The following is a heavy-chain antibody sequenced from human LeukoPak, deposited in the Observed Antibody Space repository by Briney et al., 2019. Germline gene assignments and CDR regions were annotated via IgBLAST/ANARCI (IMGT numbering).Heavy chain of an antibody. J-gene: IGHJ4*02. CDR3: SITIFGEFY. D-gene: IGHD3-3*01. CDR2: IWYDGSNK. V-gene: IGHV3-33*01. Sequence: GRSLRLSCAASGFTFSSYGMHWVRQAPGKGLEWVAVIWYDGSNKYYADSVKGRFTIFRDNSKNTLYLQMNSLRAEDTAVYYCSITIFGEFYWGQGTLVTVSS. CDR1: GFTFSSYG.